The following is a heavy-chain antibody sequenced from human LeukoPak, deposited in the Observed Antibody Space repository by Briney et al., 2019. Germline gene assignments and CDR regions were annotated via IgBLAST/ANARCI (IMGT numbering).Heavy chain of an antibody. CDR3: ARDLYYDSSGYAFDI. V-gene: IGHV1-69*13. D-gene: IGHD3-22*01. Sequence: ASVKVSCKVPDYMLTSFGVSWVRQAPGQGLEWMGGIIPIFGTANYAQKFQGRVTITADESASTAYMELSSLRSEDTAVYYCARDLYYDSSGYAFDIWGQGTMVTVSS. J-gene: IGHJ3*02. CDR2: IIPIFGTA. CDR1: DYMLTSFG.